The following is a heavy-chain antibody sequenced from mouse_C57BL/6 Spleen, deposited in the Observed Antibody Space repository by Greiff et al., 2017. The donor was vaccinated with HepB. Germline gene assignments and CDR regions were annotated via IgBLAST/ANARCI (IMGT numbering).Heavy chain of an antibody. V-gene: IGHV1-64*01. J-gene: IGHJ4*01. CDR1: GYTFTSYW. CDR2: IHPNSGST. D-gene: IGHD1-2*01. Sequence: VQLQQPGAELVKPGASVKLSCKASGYTFTSYWMHWVKQRPGQGLEWIGMIHPNSGSTNYNEKFKSKATLTVDKSSSTAYMQLSSLTSEDSAVYYCARSGLRPTMDYWGQGTSVTVSS. CDR3: ARSGLRPTMDY.